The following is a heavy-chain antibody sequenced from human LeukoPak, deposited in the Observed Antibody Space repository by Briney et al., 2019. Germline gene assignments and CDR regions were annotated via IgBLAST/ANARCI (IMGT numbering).Heavy chain of an antibody. Sequence: ASVKVSCKASGGTFSSYAISWVRQAPGRGLEWMGRIIPILGIANYAQKFQGRVTITADKSTSTAYMELSSLRSEDTAVYYCARGSGDFWRGYEDNWFDPWGQGTLVTVSS. D-gene: IGHD3-3*01. V-gene: IGHV1-69*04. J-gene: IGHJ5*02. CDR2: IIPILGIA. CDR3: ARGSGDFWRGYEDNWFDP. CDR1: GGTFSSYA.